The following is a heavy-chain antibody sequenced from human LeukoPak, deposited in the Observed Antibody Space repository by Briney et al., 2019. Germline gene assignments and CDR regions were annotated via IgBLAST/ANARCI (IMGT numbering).Heavy chain of an antibody. J-gene: IGHJ4*02. Sequence: GGSLRLSCAASGFTFSSYGMHWVRQAPGKGLEWVAVISYDGSNKYYADSVKGRFTISRDNAKNSLYLQMNSLRAEDTALYHCARRSGDYHFDYWGQGTLVTVSS. D-gene: IGHD3-10*01. CDR2: ISYDGSNK. V-gene: IGHV3-30*03. CDR1: GFTFSSYG. CDR3: ARRSGDYHFDY.